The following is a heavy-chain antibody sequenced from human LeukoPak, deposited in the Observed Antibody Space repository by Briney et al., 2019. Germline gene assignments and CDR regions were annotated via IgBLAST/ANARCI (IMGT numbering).Heavy chain of an antibody. CDR1: GGSISSYY. CDR3: ARVAGTGFYYFDY. V-gene: IGHV4-59*01. J-gene: IGHJ4*02. CDR2: IYYSGST. D-gene: IGHD6-13*01. Sequence: SETLSLTCTVPGGSISSYYWSWIRQPPGKGLEWIGYIYYSGSTNYNPSLKSRVTISVDTSKNQFSLKLSSVTAADTAVYYCARVAGTGFYYFDYWGQGTLVTVSS.